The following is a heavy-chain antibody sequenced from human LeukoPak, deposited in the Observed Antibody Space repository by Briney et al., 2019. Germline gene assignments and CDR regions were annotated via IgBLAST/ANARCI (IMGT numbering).Heavy chain of an antibody. CDR1: GGSFSGYY. Sequence: SETLSLTCAVYGGSFSGYYWSWVRQPPGKGLEWIGEINHSGSTNYNPSLKSRVTISVDTSKNQFSLKLSSVTAADTAVYYCARGRYSYGYDYWGQGTLVTVSS. J-gene: IGHJ4*02. CDR3: ARGRYSYGYDY. CDR2: INHSGST. V-gene: IGHV4-34*01. D-gene: IGHD5-18*01.